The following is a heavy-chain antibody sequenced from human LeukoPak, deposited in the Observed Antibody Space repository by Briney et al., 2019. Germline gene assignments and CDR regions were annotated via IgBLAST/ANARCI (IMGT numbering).Heavy chain of an antibody. CDR2: IGASGEST. D-gene: IGHD5-24*01. J-gene: IGHJ3*01. CDR1: GFTFSVAA. CDR3: AKDIQLST. V-gene: IGHV3-23*01. Sequence: GGSLRLSCAASGFTFSVAAMTWVRQAPGKGLEWVSLIGASGESTYYADSVKGRFTISKDNSKNTLSLQMNSLRVEDTAMYFCAKDIQLSTWGLGTMVTVSS.